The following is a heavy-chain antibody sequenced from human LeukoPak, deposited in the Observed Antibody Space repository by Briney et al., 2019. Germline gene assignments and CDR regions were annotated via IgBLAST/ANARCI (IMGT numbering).Heavy chain of an antibody. Sequence: NPGGSLRLSCAASGFTFSSYSMNWVRQAPGKGLEWVSSISSSSSYIYYADSVKGRFTISRDNAKNSLYLQMNSLRAEDTAVYYCARESESCGWVQYFDYWGQGTLVTVSS. CDR1: GFTFSSYS. J-gene: IGHJ4*02. CDR2: ISSSSSYI. CDR3: ARESESCGWVQYFDY. D-gene: IGHD6-19*01. V-gene: IGHV3-21*01.